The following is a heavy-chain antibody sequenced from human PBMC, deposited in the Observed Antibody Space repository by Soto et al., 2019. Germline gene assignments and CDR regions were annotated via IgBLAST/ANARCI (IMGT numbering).Heavy chain of an antibody. CDR3: ARGRYGDY. CDR2: ISAHNGNT. J-gene: IGHJ4*02. CDR1: GYTFTSYG. Sequence: QVHLVQSGPEVKKPGASVRVSCKASGYTFTSYGITWARQAPGQGLEWMGWISAHNGNTDYAQKLQGRVIVTRDTSPSTAYMELRSLRSDDTAVYYCARGRYGDYWGQGALVTVSS. V-gene: IGHV1-18*01. D-gene: IGHD1-1*01.